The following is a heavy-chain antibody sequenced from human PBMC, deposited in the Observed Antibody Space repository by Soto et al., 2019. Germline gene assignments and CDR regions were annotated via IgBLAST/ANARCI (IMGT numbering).Heavy chain of an antibody. CDR3: AKAHRAGLWQWKGLHFDY. Sequence: GESLKISCKGSGYSFTSYWIGWVRQMPGKGLEWMGIIYPGDSDTRYSPSFQGQVTISADNSKNTLYLQMNSLRAEDTAVYYCAKAHRAGLWQWKGLHFDYWGQGTLVTVSS. D-gene: IGHD6-19*01. CDR1: GYSFTSYW. J-gene: IGHJ4*02. V-gene: IGHV5-51*01. CDR2: IYPGDSDT.